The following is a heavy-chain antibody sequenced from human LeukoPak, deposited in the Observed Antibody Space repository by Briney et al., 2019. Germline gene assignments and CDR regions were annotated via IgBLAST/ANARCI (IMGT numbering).Heavy chain of an antibody. Sequence: ASVKVSCKASGYTFTGYYMHWVRQAPGQGLEWMGWINPNSGGTNYAQKFQGKGTMTRATSKHQFSLKLSSVTAADTAVYYCARGGRVVPAAMKRKETIGYWGQGTLVTVSS. V-gene: IGHV1-2*02. D-gene: IGHD2-2*01. J-gene: IGHJ4*02. CDR3: ARGGRVVPAAMKRKETIGY. CDR1: GYTFTGYY. CDR2: INPNSGGT.